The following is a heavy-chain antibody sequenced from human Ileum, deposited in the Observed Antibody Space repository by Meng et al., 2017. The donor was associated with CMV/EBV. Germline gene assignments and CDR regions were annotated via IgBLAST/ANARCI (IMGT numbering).Heavy chain of an antibody. CDR1: GGSISDDHW. D-gene: IGHD4-23*01. CDR3: AGGGNLGY. CDR2: IFQSQSV. Sequence: QVLLQESGPGLVKPSETLSLTCAVPGGSISDDHWWHWVRQSPGKGLEWIGEIFQSQSVRFNPSLKSRVTISIDKSKNQFSLNLKSVTAADTAVYYCAGGGNLGYWGQGTLVTVSS. J-gene: IGHJ4*02. V-gene: IGHV4-4*02.